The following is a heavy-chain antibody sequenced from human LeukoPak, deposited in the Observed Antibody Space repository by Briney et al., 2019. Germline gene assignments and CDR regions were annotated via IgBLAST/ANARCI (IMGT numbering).Heavy chain of an antibody. CDR2: IYYSGST. D-gene: IGHD5-12*01. Sequence: SETLSLTCTVSGGSISSYYGSWIRQPPGKGLEWIGYIYYSGSTNYNPSLKSRVTISVDTSKNQFSLKLSSVTAADTAVYFCATHSPEWRYSGYYNYYYMDVWGNGTTVTVSS. CDR1: GGSISSYY. V-gene: IGHV4-59*01. CDR3: ATHSPEWRYSGYYNYYYMDV. J-gene: IGHJ6*03.